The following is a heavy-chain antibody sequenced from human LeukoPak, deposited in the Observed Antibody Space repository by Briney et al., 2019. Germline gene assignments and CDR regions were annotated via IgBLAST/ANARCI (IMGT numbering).Heavy chain of an antibody. CDR2: ISSSGSTI. CDR3: ARASYSSSWYADY. J-gene: IGHJ4*02. V-gene: IGHV3-48*03. Sequence: GGSLRLSCAASGFTFSSYEMNWVRQAPGKGLEWVSYISSSGSTIYYADSVKGRFTISRDNAKNSLYLQMNSLRAEDTAVYYCARASYSSSWYADYWGQGTLVTVSS. D-gene: IGHD6-13*01. CDR1: GFTFSSYE.